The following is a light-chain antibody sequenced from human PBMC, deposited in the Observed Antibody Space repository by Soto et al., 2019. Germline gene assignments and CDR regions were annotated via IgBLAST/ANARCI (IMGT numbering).Light chain of an antibody. V-gene: IGKV3D-15*01. Sequence: EILLTQSPATLSVYPGESVTLSCRASQSVSSYLAWYQQKPGQAPRLLIYGASKKASGVPARFSGSGSGTEFTLAISSLQSEDFAVYYCQQYDNWPPRLTFGGGTKVEIK. CDR1: QSVSSY. CDR2: GAS. CDR3: QQYDNWPPRLT. J-gene: IGKJ4*01.